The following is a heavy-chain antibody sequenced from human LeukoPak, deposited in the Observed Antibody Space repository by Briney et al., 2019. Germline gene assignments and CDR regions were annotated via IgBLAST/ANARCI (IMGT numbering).Heavy chain of an antibody. CDR2: IDPSDSYT. CDR3: ATTDILTGYYYYYYGMDV. CDR1: GYSFTSYW. Sequence: GESLKISCKGSGYSFTSYWISWVRQMPGKGLEWMGRIDPSDSYTNYSPSFQGHVTISADKSISTAYLQWSSLKASDTAMYYCATTDILTGYYYYYYGMDVWGKGTTVTASS. D-gene: IGHD3-9*01. V-gene: IGHV5-10-1*01. J-gene: IGHJ6*04.